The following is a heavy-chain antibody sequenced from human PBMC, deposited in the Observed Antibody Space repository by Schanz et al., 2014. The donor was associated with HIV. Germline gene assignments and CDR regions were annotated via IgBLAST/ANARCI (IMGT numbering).Heavy chain of an antibody. J-gene: IGHJ6*02. V-gene: IGHV1-69*01. CDR1: GSTFPDLD. CDR3: ASHGEGITMIVVVNGGYYGMDV. CDR2: IIPIFGTT. D-gene: IGHD3-22*01. Sequence: QVRLAQSGAEVKRPGASVTVSCMAVGSTFPDLDINWVRQAAGQGLEWMGGIIPIFGTTNYAQKFQGRVTITADESTSTAYMELSSLRSEDTAVYYCASHGEGITMIVVVNGGYYGMDVWGQGTTVTVSS.